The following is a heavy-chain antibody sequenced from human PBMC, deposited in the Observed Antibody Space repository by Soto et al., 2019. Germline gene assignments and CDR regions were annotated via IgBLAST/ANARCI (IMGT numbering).Heavy chain of an antibody. J-gene: IGHJ3*02. CDR3: VRDGISGAEPFEI. Sequence: GASVKVSCKAPGYTFINYGISWVRQAPGQGLEWMGWISAYNGNLNYAPKIQGRVTMTTDASTTTAYMELRSLRSDDTAVYYCVRDGISGAEPFEIWGQGTMVTVS. CDR1: GYTFINYG. V-gene: IGHV1-18*01. CDR2: ISAYNGNL. D-gene: IGHD1-20*01.